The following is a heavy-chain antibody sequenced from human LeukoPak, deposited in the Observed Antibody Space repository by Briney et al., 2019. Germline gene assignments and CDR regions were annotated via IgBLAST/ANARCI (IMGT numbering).Heavy chain of an antibody. D-gene: IGHD6-19*01. CDR1: GGSISSYY. Sequence: SENLSLTCTVSGGSISSYYWSWIRQPAGKGLEWIGRIYTSGSTNYNPSLKSRVTMSVDTSKNQFSLKLSSVTAADTAVYYCARYSSGWPKNDAFDIWGQGTMVTVSS. J-gene: IGHJ3*02. CDR3: ARYSSGWPKNDAFDI. V-gene: IGHV4-4*07. CDR2: IYTSGST.